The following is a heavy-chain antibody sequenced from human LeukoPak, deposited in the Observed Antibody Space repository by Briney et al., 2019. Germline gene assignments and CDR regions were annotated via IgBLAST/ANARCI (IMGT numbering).Heavy chain of an antibody. J-gene: IGHJ4*02. CDR1: GFTFSSYG. CDR2: IWYDGSNK. V-gene: IGHV3-33*01. CDR3: AREQQLVLRATYYFDY. Sequence: GGSLRLSCAASGFTFSSYGMHWVRQAPGKGLEWVAVIWYDGSNKYYADSVKGRFTISRDNSKNTLYLQMNSLRAEDTAVYYCAREQQLVLRATYYFDYWGQGTLVTVSS. D-gene: IGHD6-13*01.